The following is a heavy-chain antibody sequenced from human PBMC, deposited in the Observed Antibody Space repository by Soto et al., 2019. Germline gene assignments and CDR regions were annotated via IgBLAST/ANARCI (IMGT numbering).Heavy chain of an antibody. Sequence: QVQLVESGGGVVQPGRSLRLSCAASGFTFSSYGMHWVRQAPGKGLEWVAVIWYDGSNKYYADSVKGRFTISRDNSKNTPYLKMNSLRAEDTAVYYCAVYRGSYTWGAIDYWSQGTLVTVSS. D-gene: IGHD1-26*01. CDR1: GFTFSSYG. CDR3: AVYRGSYTWGAIDY. J-gene: IGHJ4*02. V-gene: IGHV3-33*01. CDR2: IWYDGSNK.